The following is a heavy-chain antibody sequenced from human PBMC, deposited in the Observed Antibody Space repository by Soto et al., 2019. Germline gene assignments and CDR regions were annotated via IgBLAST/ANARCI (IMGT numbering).Heavy chain of an antibody. J-gene: IGHJ4*02. D-gene: IGHD5-12*01. CDR3: ARQGGYSDYEPFDY. Sequence: PGESLKISCKGSGYSFSTYWISWVRQMPGRGLEWMGIIYPDDSDTRYSPSFQGQVTISADKSISTAYLQWSSLKASDTAMYYCARQGGYSDYEPFDYWGQGTLVTVSS. CDR2: IYPDDSDT. V-gene: IGHV5-51*01. CDR1: GYSFSTYW.